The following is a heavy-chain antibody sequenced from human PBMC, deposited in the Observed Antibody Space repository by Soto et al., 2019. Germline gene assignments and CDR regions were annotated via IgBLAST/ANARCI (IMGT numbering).Heavy chain of an antibody. CDR1: GFTVSSNY. Sequence: GGSLRLSCAASGFTVSSNYLSWVRQAPEKGLECVSIIYSTGSTYYADSVKGRFTISRHNSENTLYLQMNSLRAEDTAVYYCARHIENYGYDAFDIWGQGTLVTVSS. V-gene: IGHV3-53*04. CDR3: ARHIENYGYDAFDI. CDR2: IYSTGST. D-gene: IGHD4-17*01. J-gene: IGHJ3*02.